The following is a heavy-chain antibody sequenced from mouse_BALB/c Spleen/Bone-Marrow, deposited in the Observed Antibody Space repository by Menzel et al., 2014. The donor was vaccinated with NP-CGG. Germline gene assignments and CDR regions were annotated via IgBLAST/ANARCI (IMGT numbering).Heavy chain of an antibody. J-gene: IGHJ3*01. CDR2: ISPDSSTI. CDR1: GFDSSRYW. CDR3: VRVDGYPARIVY. Sequence: VQLQQSGGGLVQPGGSLKLSCAASGFDSSRYWMSWVRQAPGNGLEWIGEISPDSSTINYTPSLKDKFIISRDNVKNTLYLQMSTVRSEDTALYYCVRVDGYPARIVYWGQGTLVTVSA. D-gene: IGHD2-3*01. V-gene: IGHV4-1*02.